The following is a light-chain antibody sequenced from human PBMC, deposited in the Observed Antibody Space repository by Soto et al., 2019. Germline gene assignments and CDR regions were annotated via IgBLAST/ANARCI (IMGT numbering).Light chain of an antibody. J-gene: IGKJ5*01. CDR1: QSVSRS. Sequence: GDRATLSCRASQSVSRSLTWYQQKPGQAPRLLIYDASTRATGIPDRFSGSGSGTDFTLTISRLEPEDFAMYYCQQYGSSLITFGQGTRLEI. CDR3: QQYGSSLIT. CDR2: DAS. V-gene: IGKV3-20*01.